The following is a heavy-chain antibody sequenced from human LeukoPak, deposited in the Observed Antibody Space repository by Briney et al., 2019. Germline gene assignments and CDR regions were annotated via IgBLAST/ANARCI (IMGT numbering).Heavy chain of an antibody. CDR3: AGGAHYDSLTCPDAFDI. Sequence: GGSVKVSCKASGYTFTSYVISWVGQAAGQGGEGMGWISAYNGNTNYAQKLQGRVTMTTDTSTSTAYMELRSLRSDDTAVYYCAGGAHYDSLTCPDAFDIWGQGRMVTVSS. D-gene: IGHD3-9*01. CDR1: GYTFTSYV. V-gene: IGHV1-18*01. CDR2: ISAYNGNT. J-gene: IGHJ3*02.